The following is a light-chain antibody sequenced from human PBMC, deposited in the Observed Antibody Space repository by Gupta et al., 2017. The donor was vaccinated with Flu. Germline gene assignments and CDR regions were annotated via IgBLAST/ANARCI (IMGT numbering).Light chain of an antibody. J-gene: IGKJ1*01. Sequence: ETVMTQSPATLSVSPGERATLSCRASQNVYNKLAWYQHKPGQAPRLLVYGASTRATGIPARFSGSGSGTEFTLTISSRQSEDFAVYYCQQYHIWPPATFGQGTKVEVK. CDR1: QNVYNK. CDR2: GAS. V-gene: IGKV3-15*01. CDR3: QQYHIWPPAT.